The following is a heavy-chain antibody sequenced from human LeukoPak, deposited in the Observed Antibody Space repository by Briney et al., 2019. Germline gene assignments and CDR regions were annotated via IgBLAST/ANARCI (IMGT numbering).Heavy chain of an antibody. CDR1: GFTFSGYW. Sequence: SGGSLRLSCAASGFTFSGYWMTWVRQAPGKGLEWVANMKQDGSEKYYVDSVKGRFTISRDNAKDSLYLQMNSLRAEDTAVYYCARDAMTTGGAFDFWGQGTMVTVSS. CDR2: MKQDGSEK. V-gene: IGHV3-7*01. D-gene: IGHD4-17*01. CDR3: ARDAMTTGGAFDF. J-gene: IGHJ3*01.